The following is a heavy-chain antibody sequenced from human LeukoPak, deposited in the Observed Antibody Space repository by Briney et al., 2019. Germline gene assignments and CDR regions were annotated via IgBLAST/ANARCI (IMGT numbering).Heavy chain of an antibody. D-gene: IGHD3-22*01. Sequence: SETLSLTCTVSGGSISSSSYYWGWIRQPPGKGLEWIGSIYYSGSTYYNPSLKSRVTISVDTSKNQFSLKLSSVTAADTAVYYCARGRLNTMIVVVINRNWFDPWGQGTLVTVSS. V-gene: IGHV4-39*01. CDR1: GGSISSSSYY. J-gene: IGHJ5*02. CDR3: ARGRLNTMIVVVINRNWFDP. CDR2: IYYSGST.